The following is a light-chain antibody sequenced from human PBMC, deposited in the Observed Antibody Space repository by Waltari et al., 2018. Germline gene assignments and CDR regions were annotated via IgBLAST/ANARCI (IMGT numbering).Light chain of an antibody. CDR1: SSDVGCFNY. J-gene: IGLJ2*01. CDR2: DVT. Sequence: QSALTQPASVSGSPGQSITISCSGTSSDVGCFNYVSLYQQHPGNAPKLIIFDVTRWPSGVSNRFSGSKSGNTASLTIFGLQAEDEADYYCASYTSTRTVVFGGGTRVTVL. CDR3: ASYTSTRTVV. V-gene: IGLV2-14*03.